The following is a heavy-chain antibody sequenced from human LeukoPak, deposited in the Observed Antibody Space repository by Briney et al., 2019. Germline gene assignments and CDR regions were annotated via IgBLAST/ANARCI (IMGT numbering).Heavy chain of an antibody. CDR2: MSYDGSNK. Sequence: GGSLRLSCAASGFTFSSYGMHWVRQAPGKGLEWVAVMSYDGSNKYYVDSVKGRFTISRDNSKNTLYLQMNSLRAEDTAVYYCAKVSGSYSLTLDYWGQGTLVTVSS. D-gene: IGHD3-10*01. CDR1: GFTFSSYG. CDR3: AKVSGSYSLTLDY. V-gene: IGHV3-30*18. J-gene: IGHJ4*02.